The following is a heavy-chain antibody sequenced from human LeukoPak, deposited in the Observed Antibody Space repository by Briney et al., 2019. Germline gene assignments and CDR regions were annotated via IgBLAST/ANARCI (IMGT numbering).Heavy chain of an antibody. D-gene: IGHD5-12*01. CDR3: AKDGVDIVATLDY. CDR1: GFTFSSYA. V-gene: IGHV3-23*01. J-gene: IGHJ4*02. Sequence: PGGSLRLSCAASGFTFSSYAMSWVRQAPGKGLDWVSAISGSGGSTYYADSVKGRFTISRDNSKNTLYLQMNSLRAEDTAVYYCAKDGVDIVATLDYWGQGTLVTVSS. CDR2: ISGSGGST.